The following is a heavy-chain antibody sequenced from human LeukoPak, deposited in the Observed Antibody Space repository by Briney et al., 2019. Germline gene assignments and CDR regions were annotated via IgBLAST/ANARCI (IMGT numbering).Heavy chain of an antibody. CDR3: ARVGSYLVYYDAFDI. D-gene: IGHD1-26*01. V-gene: IGHV4-59*01. CDR2: IYYSGSS. J-gene: IGHJ3*02. Sequence: KPSETLSLTCTVSGGSISSYYWTWIRQPPGQGLEWIGYIYYSGSSNYNPSLKSRVTISVDTSKNLFSLKLSSVTAADTAVYYCARVGSYLVYYDAFDIWGQGTMVTVSS. CDR1: GGSISSYY.